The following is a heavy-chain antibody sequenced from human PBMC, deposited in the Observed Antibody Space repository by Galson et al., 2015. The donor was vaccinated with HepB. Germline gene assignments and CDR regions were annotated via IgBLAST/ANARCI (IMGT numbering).Heavy chain of an antibody. J-gene: IGHJ4*02. V-gene: IGHV3-64D*06. Sequence: SLRLSCAASGFTFNNYAMYWVRQAPGKGLEYVSAISTNEVSTYYADSVEGRFTISRDNSKNTLYLQMGSLRAEDTAVYYCVKVLRTWGSSSGWSFGYWGQGTLVTVSS. CDR1: GFTFNNYA. CDR2: ISTNEVST. CDR3: VKVLRTWGSSSGWSFGY. D-gene: IGHD6-19*01.